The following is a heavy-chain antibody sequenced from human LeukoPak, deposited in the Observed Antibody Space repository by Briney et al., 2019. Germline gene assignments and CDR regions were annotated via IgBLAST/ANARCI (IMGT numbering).Heavy chain of an antibody. Sequence: PSETLSLTCGVFNGSLIDYYWTWLRQPPGKGLEWIGEINHSGSTNYSPSLKSRVTISVDTSKNQFSLKVGSVTAADTAVYYCARVGAAFDYWGQGTLVTVSS. CDR1: NGSLIDYY. CDR3: ARVGAAFDY. J-gene: IGHJ4*02. CDR2: INHSGST. D-gene: IGHD2-15*01. V-gene: IGHV4-34*01.